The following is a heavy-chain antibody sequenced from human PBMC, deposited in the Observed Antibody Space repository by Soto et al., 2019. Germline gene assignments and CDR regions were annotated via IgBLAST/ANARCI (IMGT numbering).Heavy chain of an antibody. CDR1: GFTFSSYA. CDR2: ISGSGGST. CDR3: AKDRPYYDSSGYYSGRNFDY. D-gene: IGHD3-22*01. Sequence: GGSLRRSCAASGFTFSSYAMSWVRQTTGKGLEWVSAISGSGGSTYYADSVKGRFTISRDNSKNTLYLQMNSLRAEDTAVYYCAKDRPYYDSSGYYSGRNFDYWGQGTLVTVSS. V-gene: IGHV3-23*01. J-gene: IGHJ4*02.